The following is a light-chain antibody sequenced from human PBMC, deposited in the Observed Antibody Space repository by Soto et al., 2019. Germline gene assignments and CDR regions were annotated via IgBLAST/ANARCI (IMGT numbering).Light chain of an antibody. CDR1: QSISGW. CDR2: KAS. Sequence: DIKMNQSPSTLSASVGDRVTITCRASQSISGWLAWYQQKPGKAPNLLIYKASTLESGVPSRFSGSGSGTEFTLTISSLQPDDFATYYCQQYNSYSKMFGQGTKVDI. J-gene: IGKJ1*01. CDR3: QQYNSYSKM. V-gene: IGKV1-5*03.